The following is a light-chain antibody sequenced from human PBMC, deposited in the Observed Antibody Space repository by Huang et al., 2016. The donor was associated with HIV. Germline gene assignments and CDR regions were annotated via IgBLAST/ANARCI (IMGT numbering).Light chain of an antibody. Sequence: EIVMTQSPATLSVSPGERATLSCRASQSVSSNLAWYQQKPGQAPRLVVYGASTRATGIPARFSGSGSVTECTLTISSLQSEDFAVYYCQQYNNWPPYTFGQGTKLEIK. CDR2: GAS. V-gene: IGKV3-15*01. J-gene: IGKJ2*01. CDR1: QSVSSN. CDR3: QQYNNWPPYT.